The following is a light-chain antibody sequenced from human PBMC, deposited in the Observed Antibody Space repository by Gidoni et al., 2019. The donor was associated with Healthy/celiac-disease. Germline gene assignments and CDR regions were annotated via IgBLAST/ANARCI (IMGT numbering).Light chain of an antibody. CDR3: QQSYSTPDS. CDR2: AAS. V-gene: IGKV1-39*01. J-gene: IGKJ2*03. CDR1: QSISSY. Sequence: IQMTQSPSSLSASVGDRVTITCRASQSISSYLNWYQQKPGKAPKLLIYAASSLQSGVPSRFSGSGSGTDFTLTISSLKPEDFATYYCQQSYSTPDSFGQGTKLEIK.